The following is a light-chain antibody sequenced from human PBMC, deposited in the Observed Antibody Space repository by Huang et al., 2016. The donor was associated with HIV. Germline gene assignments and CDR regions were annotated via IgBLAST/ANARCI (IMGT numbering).Light chain of an antibody. Sequence: AIQLTQSPSFLSASVGDRVTITCRESQDITDALAWYQQKPGKPPKVLIYDASSLESGVPARFSGSGSGADFTLTISSLQPEDFATYYCQQFKNYPLTFGGGTKVEVK. CDR1: QDITDA. J-gene: IGKJ4*01. CDR2: DAS. V-gene: IGKV1D-13*01. CDR3: QQFKNYPLT.